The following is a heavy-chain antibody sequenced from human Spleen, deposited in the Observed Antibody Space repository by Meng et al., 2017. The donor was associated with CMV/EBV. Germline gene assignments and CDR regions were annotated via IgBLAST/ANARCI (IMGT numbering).Heavy chain of an antibody. J-gene: IGHJ6*02. CDR1: GFTFSSYG. CDR3: ARDYCSSTSCSPTYFYGMDV. CDR2: IWYDGSHK. V-gene: IGHV3-33*07. Sequence: GESLKISCAASGFTFSSYGMYWVRQAPGKGLEWVAVIWYDGSHKYYADSVKGRFTISRDNAHDSLYLEMNSLRAEDTAVYYCARDYCSSTSCSPTYFYGMDVWGQGTTVTVSS. D-gene: IGHD2-2*01.